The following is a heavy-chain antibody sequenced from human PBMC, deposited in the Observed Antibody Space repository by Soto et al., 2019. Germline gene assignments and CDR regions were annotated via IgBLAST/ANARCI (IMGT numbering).Heavy chain of an antibody. CDR3: ARGLEVRAYNWFDP. D-gene: IGHD3-16*01. Sequence: ASVKGSCKASGYTFTSYAMHWLRQAPGQRLEWMGWINAGNGNTKYSQKFQGRVTITRDTSASTAYMELSSLRSEDTAVYYCARGLEVRAYNWFDPWGQGTLVTVTS. CDR2: INAGNGNT. V-gene: IGHV1-3*01. CDR1: GYTFTSYA. J-gene: IGHJ5*02.